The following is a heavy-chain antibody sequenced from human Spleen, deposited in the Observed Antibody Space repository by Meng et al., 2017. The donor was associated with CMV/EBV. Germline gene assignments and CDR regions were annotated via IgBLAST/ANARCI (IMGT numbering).Heavy chain of an antibody. CDR1: GYIFTTYS. D-gene: IGHD1-7*01. Sequence: ASVKVSCKASGYIFTTYSITWVRQAPGQGLEWMGWISPYNGNTQYEQKFQGRVTMTTDTSTSTAYMEGRSLTSDEMSIYYCARGSWNYDFWGRGTLVTVSS. CDR2: ISPYNGNT. J-gene: IGHJ4*02. V-gene: IGHV1-18*03. CDR3: ARGSWNYDF.